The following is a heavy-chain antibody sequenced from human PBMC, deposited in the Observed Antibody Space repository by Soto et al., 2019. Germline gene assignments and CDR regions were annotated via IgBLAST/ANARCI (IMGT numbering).Heavy chain of an antibody. CDR3: ATGEGECARPAGAYCGYDLDD. CDR1: GYTFTSYG. J-gene: IGHJ6*02. V-gene: IGHV1-18*01. Sequence: ASVKVSCKASGYTFTSYGISWVRQAPGQGLEWMGWISAYNGNTNYAQKLQGRVTMTTDTSTSTAYMELRSLRSDDTAVYYCATGEGECARPAGAYCGYDLDDWGQGTTVTVSS. D-gene: IGHD5-12*01. CDR2: ISAYNGNT.